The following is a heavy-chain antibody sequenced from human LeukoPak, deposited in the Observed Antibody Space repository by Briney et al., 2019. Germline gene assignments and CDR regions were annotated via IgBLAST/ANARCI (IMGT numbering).Heavy chain of an antibody. CDR2: INAGNGNT. J-gene: IGHJ1*01. Sequence: ASVKVSCKASGYTFTSYAIHWVRQAPGQRLEWMGWINAGNGNTKYSQEFQGRVTITRDISASTTYMELSSLRSEDMAVYYCARASYDSSDYEYFQHWGQGTLVTVSS. V-gene: IGHV1-3*03. CDR1: GYTFTSYA. CDR3: ARASYDSSDYEYFQH. D-gene: IGHD3-22*01.